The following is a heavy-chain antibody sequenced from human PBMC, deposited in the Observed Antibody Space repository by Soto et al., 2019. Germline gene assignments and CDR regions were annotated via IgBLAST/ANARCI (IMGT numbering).Heavy chain of an antibody. D-gene: IGHD1-7*01. J-gene: IGHJ4*02. CDR1: GLTFSNYA. V-gene: IGHV3-23*01. Sequence: LRLSCATSGLTFSNYAVSWVRQAPGGGLEWVSSMSGSSSTTYYADSVRGRFTISRDRSKNTLYLQMSSLRAEDTALYYCAKNQERELPRVIDFWGQGTLVTVSS. CDR3: AKNQERELPRVIDF. CDR2: MSGSSSTT.